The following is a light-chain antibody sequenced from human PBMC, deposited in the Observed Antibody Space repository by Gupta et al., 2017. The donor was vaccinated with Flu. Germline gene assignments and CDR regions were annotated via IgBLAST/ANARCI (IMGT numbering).Light chain of an antibody. V-gene: IGLV2-14*01. Sequence: ITISCTGTSTDVGGYNSVAWCQQHPGEVPKRWSYEVIRRPSGVSDRFSGSKSGNTASLTISGLQAEDEADYYCASYTRNTNPYVFGTGTTVTVL. CDR1: STDVGGYNS. J-gene: IGLJ1*01. CDR3: ASYTRNTNPYV. CDR2: EVI.